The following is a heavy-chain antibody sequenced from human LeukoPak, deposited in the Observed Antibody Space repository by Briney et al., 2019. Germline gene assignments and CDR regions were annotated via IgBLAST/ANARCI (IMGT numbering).Heavy chain of an antibody. Sequence: PSETLSLTCIVSGNSITSDFWSWIRQSPGKGLELIGYINYSGRSEYDPSLKSRVNISVDRSRKRVSLKMRSVTAADTAVYYCARLDCLSDECYNYWAVGALVTVSS. CDR1: GNSITSDF. V-gene: IGHV4-59*08. J-gene: IGHJ4*02. CDR3: ARLDCLSDECYNY. CDR2: INYSGRS. D-gene: IGHD2-21*01.